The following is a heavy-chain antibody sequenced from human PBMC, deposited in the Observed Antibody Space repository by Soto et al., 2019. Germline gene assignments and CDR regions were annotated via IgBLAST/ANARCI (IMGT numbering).Heavy chain of an antibody. V-gene: IGHV4-31*03. CDR3: VRGKRGPWYFDL. D-gene: IGHD3-10*01. CDR1: GGSINTAVDY. Sequence: QVPLMESGPGLVRPSQTLSLTCTVSGGSINTAVDYWNLIRQRPGEGLEGIGSIHSSGSIYYTESLKGRVQGSADTSKAHFSLRLDSVAAADTAVYYCVRGKRGPWYFDLWGRGTLVAVSS. CDR2: IHSSGSI. J-gene: IGHJ2*01.